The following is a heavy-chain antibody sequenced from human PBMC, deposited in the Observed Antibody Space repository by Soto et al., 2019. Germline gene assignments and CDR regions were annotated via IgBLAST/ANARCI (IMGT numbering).Heavy chain of an antibody. J-gene: IGHJ6*02. Sequence: APVKVSCNAPGDIFNDYYIHWARQAPGQGLEWMGWITPKSDVTIITQKFQGRVTMTRDTSVIIVYMELTRMRSDDRVVYFCAGDRRPSGRFDGMHACGQGTTVTVFS. CDR3: AGDRRPSGRFDGMHA. D-gene: IGHD3-10*01. V-gene: IGHV1-2*02. CDR1: GDIFNDYY. CDR2: ITPKSDVT.